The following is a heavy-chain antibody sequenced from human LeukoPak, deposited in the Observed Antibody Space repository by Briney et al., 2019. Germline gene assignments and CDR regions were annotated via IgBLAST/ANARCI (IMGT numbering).Heavy chain of an antibody. CDR1: GYTFTSYG. CDR2: ISAYNGNT. J-gene: IGHJ4*02. Sequence: ASVKVSCKASGYTFTSYGISWVRQAPGQGLEWMGWISAYNGNTNYAQTIQGRVTMTTDTSTSTAYMELRSLRSDDTAVYYCARDIGYYDSSYFDYWGQGTLVTVSS. D-gene: IGHD3-22*01. CDR3: ARDIGYYDSSYFDY. V-gene: IGHV1-18*01.